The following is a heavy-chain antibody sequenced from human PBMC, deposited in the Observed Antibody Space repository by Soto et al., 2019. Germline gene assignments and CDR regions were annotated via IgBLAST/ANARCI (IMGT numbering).Heavy chain of an antibody. Sequence: GESLKISCKGSGYSFTNHWIGWVRQMPGKGLEWMGIIFPGDSDTRYSPSFQGQVTISADKSISTAYLQWSSLKASDTAMYYCARRGFCSSASCSRHFDYWGLGTLVTVSS. D-gene: IGHD2-2*01. CDR3: ARRGFCSSASCSRHFDY. J-gene: IGHJ4*02. CDR1: GYSFTNHW. CDR2: IFPGDSDT. V-gene: IGHV5-51*01.